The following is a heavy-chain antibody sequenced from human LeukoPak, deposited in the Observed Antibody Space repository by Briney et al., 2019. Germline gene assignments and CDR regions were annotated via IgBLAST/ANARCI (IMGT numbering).Heavy chain of an antibody. CDR3: ARGVYYYGSGSSSFYYMDV. CDR1: GGSISSYY. Sequence: PSETLSLTCTVSGGSISSYYWSWIRQPPGKGLEWIGYIYYSGSTNYNPSLKSRVTISVDTSKNQFSLKLSSVTAADTAVYYCARGVYYYGSGSSSFYYMDVWGKGTTVTISS. D-gene: IGHD3-10*01. V-gene: IGHV4-59*12. J-gene: IGHJ6*03. CDR2: IYYSGST.